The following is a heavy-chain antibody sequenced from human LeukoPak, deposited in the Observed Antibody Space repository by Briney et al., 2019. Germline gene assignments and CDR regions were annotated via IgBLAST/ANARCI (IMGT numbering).Heavy chain of an antibody. J-gene: IGHJ4*02. CDR2: IKHDGSEQ. V-gene: IGHV3-7*01. Sequence: AGGSLRLSCAASGFTFTSYWMSWMRQAPGKGLQWVANIKHDGSEQYYVDSVKGRPTISRDNAKNSLYLQMNSLGVEDTAVYYCKSGGAAPGRFDYWGQGVLVTVSS. D-gene: IGHD6-13*01. CDR1: GFTFTSYW. CDR3: KSGGAAPGRFDY.